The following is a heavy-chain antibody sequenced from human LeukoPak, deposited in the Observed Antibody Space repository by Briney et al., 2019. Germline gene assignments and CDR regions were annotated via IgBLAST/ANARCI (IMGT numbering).Heavy chain of an antibody. CDR2: IYYSGST. J-gene: IGHJ4*02. CDR1: GGSISSRSYF. CDR3: TSVTTNSNFDY. Sequence: SETLSLTCTVSGGSISSRSYFWGWIRQPPGKGLGWIGSIYYSGSTYYNPSLKSRVTISVDTSKNQFSLKLSSVTAADTAVYYCTSVTTNSNFDYWGQGTLVTVSS. D-gene: IGHD4-17*01. V-gene: IGHV4-39*01.